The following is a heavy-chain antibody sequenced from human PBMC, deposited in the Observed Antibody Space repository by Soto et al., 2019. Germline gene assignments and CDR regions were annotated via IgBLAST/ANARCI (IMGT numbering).Heavy chain of an antibody. CDR1: GGSISSGGYY. J-gene: IGHJ4*02. D-gene: IGHD3-22*01. Sequence: SETLSLTCTVSGGSISSGGYYWTWIRQRPGKGLEWIGCMYNSGSTYYNPSLKSRVTISVDRSKNQFSLKLSSVTAADTAVYYCARSGVYYDSSGYSHWGQGTLVTVSS. CDR3: ARSGVYYDSSGYSH. CDR2: MYNSGST. V-gene: IGHV4-39*07.